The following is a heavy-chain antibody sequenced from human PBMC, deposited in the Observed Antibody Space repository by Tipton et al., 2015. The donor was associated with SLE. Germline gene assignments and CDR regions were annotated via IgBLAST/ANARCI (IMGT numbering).Heavy chain of an antibody. Sequence: SLRLSCAASGFTFSSYAMSWVRQAPGKGLEWVSSISSSSSYIYYADSVKGRFTISRDNAKNSLYLQMNSLRAEDTAVYYCARDGDYYDSRFFDYWGQGTLVTVSS. CDR2: ISSSSSYI. D-gene: IGHD3-22*01. CDR1: GFTFSSYA. CDR3: ARDGDYYDSRFFDY. J-gene: IGHJ4*02. V-gene: IGHV3-21*01.